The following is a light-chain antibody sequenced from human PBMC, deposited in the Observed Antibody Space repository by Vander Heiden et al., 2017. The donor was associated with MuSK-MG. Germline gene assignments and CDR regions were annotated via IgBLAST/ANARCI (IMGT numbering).Light chain of an antibody. CDR3: QQSYSTPL. Sequence: DIQMTQSPSSLSASVGDRVTITCRASQSISSYLNWYQQKPGKAPKLLIYAASSLQSGVPSRFSGSGYGTDFTLTISRLQPEDFATYYGQQSYSTPLFGGGTKVEIK. CDR2: AAS. J-gene: IGKJ4*01. CDR1: QSISSY. V-gene: IGKV1-39*01.